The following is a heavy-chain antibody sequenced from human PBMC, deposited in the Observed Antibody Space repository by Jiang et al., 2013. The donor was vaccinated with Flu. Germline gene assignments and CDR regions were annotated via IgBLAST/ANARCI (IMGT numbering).Heavy chain of an antibody. V-gene: IGHV4-39*01. CDR3: ARYSSGWNDY. J-gene: IGHJ4*02. CDR2: IYYSGST. D-gene: IGHD6-19*01. Sequence: SLTCTVSGGSISSSSYYWGWIRQPPGKGLEWIGSIYYSGSTYYNPSLKSRVTISVDTSKNQFSLKLSSVTAADTAVYYCARYSSGWNDYWGQGTLVTVSS. CDR1: GGSISSSSYY.